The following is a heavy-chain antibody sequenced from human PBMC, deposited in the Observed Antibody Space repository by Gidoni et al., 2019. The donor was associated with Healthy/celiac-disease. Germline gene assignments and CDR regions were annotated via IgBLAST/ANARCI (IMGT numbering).Heavy chain of an antibody. Sequence: EVQLVESGGGLVQPGRSLRLSCTASGFTFGDYAMSWFRQAPGKGLEWVGFIRSKAYGGTTEYAASVKGRFTISRDDSKSIAYLQMNSLKTEDTAVYYCTREERYFDWLSSGFDPWGQGTLVTVSS. D-gene: IGHD3-9*01. V-gene: IGHV3-49*03. CDR1: GFTFGDYA. CDR2: IRSKAYGGTT. J-gene: IGHJ5*02. CDR3: TREERYFDWLSSGFDP.